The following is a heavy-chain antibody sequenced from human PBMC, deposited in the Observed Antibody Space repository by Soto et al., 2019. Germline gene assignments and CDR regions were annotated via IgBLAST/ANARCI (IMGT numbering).Heavy chain of an antibody. D-gene: IGHD2-2*01. J-gene: IGHJ5*02. CDR3: ARLLGPAQFDP. CDR2: IKQDGSEK. Sequence: GGSLRLSCAASGFTFSSYWMSWVRQAPGKGLEWVADIKQDGSEKNYMDSMKGRFTISRDNAENSLYLQMSSLRAEDTAVYYCARLLGPAQFDPWGQGTLATVP. CDR1: GFTFSSYW. V-gene: IGHV3-7*01.